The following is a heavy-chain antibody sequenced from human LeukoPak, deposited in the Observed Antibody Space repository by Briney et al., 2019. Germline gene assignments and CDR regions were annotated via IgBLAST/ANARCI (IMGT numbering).Heavy chain of an antibody. Sequence: PSETLSLTCAVPGGSISSYYWSWIRQPAGKGLEWIGRIYSSGSTNYNPSLESRVTMSVDTSKNQFSLKLSSVTAADTAVYYCARSGYTSTSLFDYWGQGTLLTVSS. CDR1: GGSISSYY. J-gene: IGHJ4*02. D-gene: IGHD6-13*01. CDR3: ARSGYTSTSLFDY. CDR2: IYSSGST. V-gene: IGHV4-4*07.